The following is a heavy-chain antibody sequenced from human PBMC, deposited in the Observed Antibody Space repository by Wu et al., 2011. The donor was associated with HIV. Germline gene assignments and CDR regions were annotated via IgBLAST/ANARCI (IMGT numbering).Heavy chain of an antibody. CDR3: ARDDSSGWPEGFDY. V-gene: IGHV1-18*01. J-gene: IGHJ4*02. CDR1: GGTFSSYA. Sequence: QVQLVQSGAEVKKPGSPVKVSCKASGGTFSSYAISWVRQAPGQGLEWMGGISPYNGNTNYAQNLQGRVTMTTDTSTSTAYMELRSLRSDDTAVYYCARDDSSGWPEGFDYWGQGTLVTVSS. CDR2: ISPYNGNT. D-gene: IGHD6-19*01.